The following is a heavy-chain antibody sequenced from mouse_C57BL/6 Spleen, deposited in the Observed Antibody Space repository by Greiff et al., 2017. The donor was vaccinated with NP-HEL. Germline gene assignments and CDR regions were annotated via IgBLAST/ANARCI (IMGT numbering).Heavy chain of an antibody. J-gene: IGHJ1*03. CDR3: ARGYFDV. V-gene: IGHV5-12*01. Sequence: EVKLMESGGGLVQPGGSLKLSCAASGFTFSDYYMYWVRQTPEKRLEWVAYISNGGGSTYYPDTVKGRFTISRDNAKNTLYLQISRLKSEDTAMYYCARGYFDVWGTGTTVTVSS. CDR1: GFTFSDYY. CDR2: ISNGGGST.